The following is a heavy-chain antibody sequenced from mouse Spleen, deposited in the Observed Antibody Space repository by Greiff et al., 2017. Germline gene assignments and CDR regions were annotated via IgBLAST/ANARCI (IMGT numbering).Heavy chain of an antibody. CDR3: ARMINWALYYYAMDY. J-gene: IGHJ4*01. CDR2: IWSGGST. D-gene: IGHD4-1*01. CDR1: GFSLTSYG. V-gene: IGHV2-2*01. Sequence: QVQLKESGPGLVQPSQSLSITCTVSGFSLTSYGVHWVRQSPGKGLEWLGVIWSGGSTDYNAAFISRLSISKDNSKSQVFFKMNSLQADDTAIYYCARMINWALYYYAMDYWGQGTSVTVSS.